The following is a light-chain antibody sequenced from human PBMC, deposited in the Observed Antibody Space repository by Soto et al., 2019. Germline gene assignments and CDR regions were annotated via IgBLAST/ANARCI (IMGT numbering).Light chain of an antibody. CDR1: QSISRY. CDR2: DAS. CDR3: HQSHSNIGMYT. V-gene: IGKV1-39*01. Sequence: DIQMTLSPLSLSASVGDRVTITCRASQSISRYLNWYQQKPGKAPKLLIFDASSLQSGVSSRFSGSGSGTDFTLTISSLQPEDSATYYCHQSHSNIGMYTFGQGTKLEIK. J-gene: IGKJ2*01.